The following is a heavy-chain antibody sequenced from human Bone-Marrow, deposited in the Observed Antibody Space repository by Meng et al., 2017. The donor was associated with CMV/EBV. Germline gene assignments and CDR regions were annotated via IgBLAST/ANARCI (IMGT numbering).Heavy chain of an antibody. CDR1: GFTFSTYW. V-gene: IGHV3-74*01. CDR3: ARNKYLYYYYGMDV. Sequence: GGSLRLSCAASGFTFSTYWMGWVRQAPGKGLEWVARFNSDGNTTNYADSVKGRFTMSRDNAKNTLHLQMNSLRAEDTAVYYCARNKYLYYYYGMDVWGQGTTVTVSS. J-gene: IGHJ6*02. CDR2: FNSDGNTT. D-gene: IGHD2-2*01.